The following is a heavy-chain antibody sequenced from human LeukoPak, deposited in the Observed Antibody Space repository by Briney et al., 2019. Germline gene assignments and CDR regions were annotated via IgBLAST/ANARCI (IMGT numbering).Heavy chain of an antibody. V-gene: IGHV3-48*03. CDR3: AREVRGVKRWFDP. CDR1: GFTFYDYA. D-gene: IGHD3-10*01. Sequence: QPGRSLRLSCAASGFTFYDYAMHWVRQAPGKGLEWVSYISSSGSTRYYADSVKGRFTISRDNVKNSLYLQMDSLRVDDTAVYYCAREVRGVKRWFDPWGQGTLVTVSS. CDR2: ISSSGSTR. J-gene: IGHJ5*02.